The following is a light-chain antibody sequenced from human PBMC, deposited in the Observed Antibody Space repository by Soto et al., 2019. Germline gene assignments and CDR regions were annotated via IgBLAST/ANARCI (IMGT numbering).Light chain of an antibody. CDR2: DDS. CDR3: QVWDSGSDHAV. Sequence: SYELTQPPSVSVAPGQTARITCGGNNIGSKNVHWYQQKPGQAPLLVVYDDSDRPSGIPERFSGSNSGNTATLTISRVEAGDEDDYYCQVWDSGSDHAVFGSGTKVTVL. V-gene: IGLV3-21*02. J-gene: IGLJ1*01. CDR1: NIGSKN.